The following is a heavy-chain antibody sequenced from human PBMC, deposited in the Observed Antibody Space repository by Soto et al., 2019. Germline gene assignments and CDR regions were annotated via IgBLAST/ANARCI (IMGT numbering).Heavy chain of an antibody. CDR3: LTQGFGTLHGGVDV. Sequence: ASETLCVTWTFSGGNFSDISNHHCSWIQQPPGKGLEWIGYISYSGSTSYNPSLKSRLIISVDTSQNQVSLKLASVTAADTAVYYCLTQGFGTLHGGVDVWGQGTTVTVSS. D-gene: IGHD3-10*01. V-gene: IGHV4-59*08. CDR1: GGNFSDISNHH. J-gene: IGHJ6*02. CDR2: ISYSGST.